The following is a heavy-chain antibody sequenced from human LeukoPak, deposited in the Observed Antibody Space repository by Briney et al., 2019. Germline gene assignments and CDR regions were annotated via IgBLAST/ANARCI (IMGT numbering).Heavy chain of an antibody. Sequence: SETLSLTCTVSGGSISNYYWSWIRQPPGKGLEWIGDIYYSGGTNYNSSLESRVSISVGTSKKQFSLKVNSVTAADTAVYYCARRRTTALSGYMDVWGKGTTVSVSS. V-gene: IGHV4-59*08. CDR2: IYYSGGT. D-gene: IGHD2-2*01. CDR1: GGSISNYY. J-gene: IGHJ6*03. CDR3: ARRRTTALSGYMDV.